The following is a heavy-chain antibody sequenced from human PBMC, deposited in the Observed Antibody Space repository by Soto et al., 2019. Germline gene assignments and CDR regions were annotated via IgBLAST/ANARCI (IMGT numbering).Heavy chain of an antibody. V-gene: IGHV4-39*01. CDR3: ARHSLGGYCSGGSCPNWFDP. D-gene: IGHD2-15*01. CDR2: IYYSGST. J-gene: IGHJ5*02. Sequence: PSETLSLTCTVSGGSISSSSYYWGWIRQPPGKGLEWIGSIYYSGSTYYNPSLKSRVTISVDTSKNQFSLKLSSVTAADTAVYYCARHSLGGYCSGGSCPNWFDPWGQGTLVTVSS. CDR1: GGSISSSSYY.